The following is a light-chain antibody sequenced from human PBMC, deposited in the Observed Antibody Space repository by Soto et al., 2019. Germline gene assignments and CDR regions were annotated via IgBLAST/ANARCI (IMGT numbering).Light chain of an antibody. CDR1: SSDVGTYNY. CDR3: SSYASSSTLV. V-gene: IGLV2-14*01. CDR2: DVS. Sequence: QSALTQPASVSGSPGQSITISCTGTSSDVGTYNYVSWYQQHPGKAPKLMIYDVSNRPSGVSNRFSGSKSGNTASLTISGLQAEDEADYYCSSYASSSTLVFGNGAKLTVL. J-gene: IGLJ1*01.